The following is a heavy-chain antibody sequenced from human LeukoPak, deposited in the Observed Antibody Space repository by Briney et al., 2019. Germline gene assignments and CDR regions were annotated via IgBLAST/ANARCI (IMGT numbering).Heavy chain of an antibody. CDR2: MSHDGRRK. CDR3: ARDSNWDYSTSWNFDL. CDR1: GFIFRSYT. J-gene: IGHJ2*01. D-gene: IGHD1-1*01. V-gene: IGHV3-30*04. Sequence: GGSLRLSCAASGFIFRSYTMHWVRQAPGRGLEWLAFMSHDGRRKYYADSVRGRFTISRDNSKSTLYLQMDSLRADDTAVYYCARDSNWDYSTSWNFDLWGRGTLVTVSS.